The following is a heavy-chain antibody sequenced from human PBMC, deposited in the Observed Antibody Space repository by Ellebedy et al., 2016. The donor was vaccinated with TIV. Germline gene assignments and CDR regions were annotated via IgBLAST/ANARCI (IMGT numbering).Heavy chain of an antibody. Sequence: SETLSLTCTVSGGSISSSSYYWGWIRQPPGKGLEWIGSIYYSGSTYYNPSLKSRVTMSVDTSNNQFSLKLSSVTAADTAVYYCARERYFGSGSTSWFDPWGQGILVTVSS. CDR2: IYYSGST. V-gene: IGHV4-39*07. CDR1: GGSISSSSYY. D-gene: IGHD3-10*01. CDR3: ARERYFGSGSTSWFDP. J-gene: IGHJ5*02.